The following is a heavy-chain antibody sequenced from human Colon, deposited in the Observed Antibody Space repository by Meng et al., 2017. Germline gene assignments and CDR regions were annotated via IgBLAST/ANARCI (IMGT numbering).Heavy chain of an antibody. CDR1: GFTFSTYE. V-gene: IGHV3-48*03. J-gene: IGHJ4*02. CDR3: ARRYCSTTSCPIDY. Sequence: GGSLRLSCAASGFTFSTYEMNWVRQPPGKGLEWVSYISTSGSTIYNADSVKGRFTISRDNTNNSLFLQMSGLRVGDTAVYYCARRYCSTTSCPIDYWGQGTLVTVSS. CDR2: ISTSGSTI. D-gene: IGHD2-2*01.